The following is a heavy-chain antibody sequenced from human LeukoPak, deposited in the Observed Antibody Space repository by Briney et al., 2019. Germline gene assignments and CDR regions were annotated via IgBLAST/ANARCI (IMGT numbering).Heavy chain of an antibody. CDR1: GGSISSSSYY. V-gene: IGHV4-39*01. Sequence: SETLSLTCTVSGGSISSSSYYWGWIRQPPGKGLEWIGSIYYSGSTYYNPSLKSRVTISVDTSKNQFSLKLSSVTAADTAVYYCARLCSSAYYFDYWGQGTLVTVSS. CDR3: ARLCSSAYYFDY. D-gene: IGHD6-19*01. J-gene: IGHJ4*02. CDR2: IYYSGST.